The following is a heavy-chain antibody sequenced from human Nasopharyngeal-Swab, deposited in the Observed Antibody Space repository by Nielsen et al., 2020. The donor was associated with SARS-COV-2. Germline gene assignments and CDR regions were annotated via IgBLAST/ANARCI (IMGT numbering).Heavy chain of an antibody. J-gene: IGHJ4*02. V-gene: IGHV4-61*02. D-gene: IGHD2-2*01. CDR1: GGSISSGSYY. CDR3: ARVRSTSIRRYCSSTSCYSIFDY. Sequence: SETLSLTCTVSGGSISSGSYYWSWIRQPAGKGLEWIGRIYTSGSTNYNPSLKSRVTISVDTSKNQFSLKLSSVTAADAAVYYCARVRSTSIRRYCSSTSCYSIFDYWGQGTLVTVSS. CDR2: IYTSGST.